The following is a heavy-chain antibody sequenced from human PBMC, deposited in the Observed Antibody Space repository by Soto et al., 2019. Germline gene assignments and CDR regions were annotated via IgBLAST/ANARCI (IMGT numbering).Heavy chain of an antibody. V-gene: IGHV3-74*01. CDR2: INSDGTIT. J-gene: IGHJ4*02. CDR3: TRDGGGRYYGGFDN. Sequence: EVRLVESGGDLVQPGGSLRLSCATSGFNFSTYWLHWVRQVPGKGVVWVSRINSDGTITDYADSVKGRFTISRDNVKKTLYLDMNSLRADDTAVYYCTRDGGGRYYGGFDNWGQGTLVTVSS. CDR1: GFNFSTYW. D-gene: IGHD1-26*01.